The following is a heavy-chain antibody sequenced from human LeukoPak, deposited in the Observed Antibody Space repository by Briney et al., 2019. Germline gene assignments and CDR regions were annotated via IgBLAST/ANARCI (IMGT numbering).Heavy chain of an antibody. CDR1: GFTFSSYA. Sequence: GGSLRLSCAASGFTFSSYAMQWVRQAPGKGLEWVAVISYDGSNKYYADSVKGRFTISRDNSRNTLYLQMNSLRAEDTAVYYCARDPHPPGGYSYGYEYWGQGTLVTVSS. J-gene: IGHJ4*02. CDR2: ISYDGSNK. D-gene: IGHD5-18*01. CDR3: ARDPHPPGGYSYGYEY. V-gene: IGHV3-30*04.